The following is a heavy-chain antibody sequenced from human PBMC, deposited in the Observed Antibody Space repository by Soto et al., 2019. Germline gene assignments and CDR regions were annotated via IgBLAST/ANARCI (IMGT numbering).Heavy chain of an antibody. CDR3: ARDAGGGATFFDY. Sequence: QVQLVESGGGVVQPGRSLRLSCAASGFTFSSYGMHWVRQAPGKGLEWVAVIWYDGSNKYYADSVKGRFTISRDNSKNTLYLQMNSLRAEDTAVYYCARDAGGGATFFDYWGQGTLVTVSS. CDR2: IWYDGSNK. CDR1: GFTFSSYG. J-gene: IGHJ4*02. V-gene: IGHV3-33*01. D-gene: IGHD3-16*01.